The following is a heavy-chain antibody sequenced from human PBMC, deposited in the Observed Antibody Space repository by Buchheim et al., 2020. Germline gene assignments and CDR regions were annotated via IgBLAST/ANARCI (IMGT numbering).Heavy chain of an antibody. CDR1: GGTFSSYA. J-gene: IGHJ6*02. Sequence: QVQLVQSGAEVKKPGSSVKVSCKASGGTFSSYAISWVRQAPGQGLEWMGGIIPIFGTANYAQKFQGRVTITADASISTAYMELSSLRYEDTAVYYCARDTETPSIAARPGYYGMDVWGQGTT. D-gene: IGHD6-6*01. CDR3: ARDTETPSIAARPGYYGMDV. CDR2: IIPIFGTA. V-gene: IGHV1-69*01.